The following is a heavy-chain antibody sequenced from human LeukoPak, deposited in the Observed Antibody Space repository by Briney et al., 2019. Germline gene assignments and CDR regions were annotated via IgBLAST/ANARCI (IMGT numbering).Heavy chain of an antibody. V-gene: IGHV4-39*01. CDR3: ARRGIAAAAHFDF. J-gene: IGHJ4*02. CDR2: IFYTGSA. D-gene: IGHD6-25*01. CDR1: GVSINNGRYY. Sequence: SETLSLTCTVSGVSINNGRYYWGWTRQPPGRRLEWIGSIFYTGSAHYHPSFESRVVITIDTANNQFSLRLPSVTAADTAVYFCARRGIAAAAHFDFWGQGSLVTVSS.